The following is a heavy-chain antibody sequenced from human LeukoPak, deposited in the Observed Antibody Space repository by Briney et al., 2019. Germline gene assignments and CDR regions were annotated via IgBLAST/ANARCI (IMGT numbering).Heavy chain of an antibody. V-gene: IGHV4-59*01. D-gene: IGHD3-10*01. J-gene: IGHJ5*02. CDR3: ARGGHYGSGNDFRFDP. CDR2: IHYTGST. Sequence: SETLSLTCTVSGGSISPYYWSWIRQSPGKGLECIGYIHYTGSTNYNPSLKSRVTISVETSKNQFSLKLKSVTAADTAVYYCARGGHYGSGNDFRFDPWGQGTLVTVSS. CDR1: GGSISPYY.